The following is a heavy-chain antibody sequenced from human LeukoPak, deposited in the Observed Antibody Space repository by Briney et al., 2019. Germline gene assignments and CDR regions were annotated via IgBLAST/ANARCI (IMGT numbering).Heavy chain of an antibody. CDR3: ARDLEYCSSTSCYKNVDY. V-gene: IGHV3-21*01. J-gene: IGHJ4*02. CDR1: GFTFSSYS. D-gene: IGHD2-2*02. Sequence: GGSLRLSCAASGFTFSSYSMNWVRQAPGKGLEWVSSISSSSSYIYYADSVKGRFTISRDHAKNSLYLQMNRLRAADTAVYYCARDLEYCSSTSCYKNVDYWGQGTLVTVSS. CDR2: ISSSSSYI.